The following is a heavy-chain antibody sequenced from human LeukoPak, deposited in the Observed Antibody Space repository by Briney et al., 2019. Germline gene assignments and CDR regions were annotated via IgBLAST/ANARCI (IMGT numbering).Heavy chain of an antibody. CDR2: IIPIFGTA. V-gene: IGHV1-69*13. Sequence: GASVTVSCKASGGTFSSYAISWVRQAPGQGPEWMGGIIPIFGTANYAQKFQGRVTITADESTSTAYMELSSLRSEDTAVYYCATLRGVLAGFSSGWPFDYWGQGTLVTVSS. CDR3: ATLRGVLAGFSSGWPFDY. D-gene: IGHD6-19*01. J-gene: IGHJ4*02. CDR1: GGTFSSYA.